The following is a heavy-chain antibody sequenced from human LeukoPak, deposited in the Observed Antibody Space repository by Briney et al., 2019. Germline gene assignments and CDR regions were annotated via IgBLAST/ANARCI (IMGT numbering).Heavy chain of an antibody. V-gene: IGHV3-9*01. D-gene: IGHD2-15*01. CDR3: AKDSVVVGMDV. CDR1: GFTFDDYA. J-gene: IGHJ6*04. CDR2: ISWNSGSI. Sequence: PGRSLRLSCAASGFTFDDYAMHWVRQAPGKGPEWVSGISWNSGSIGYADSVKGRFTISRDNAKNSLYLQMNSLRAEDTALYYCAKDSVVVGMDVWGKGTTVTVSS.